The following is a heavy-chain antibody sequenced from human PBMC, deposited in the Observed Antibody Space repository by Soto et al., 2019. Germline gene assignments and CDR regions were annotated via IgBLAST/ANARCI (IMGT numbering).Heavy chain of an antibody. D-gene: IGHD6-6*01. CDR2: IYWDDDK. J-gene: IGHJ4*02. CDR3: AHSRYSRSSFDY. CDR1: GFSLTSNDVG. Sequence: SGPTLVNPTQTLTLTCTFSGFSLTSNDVGVGWIRQPPGKALEWLALIYWDDDKRYSPSLKSRLTITKDTSKNQVVLRMTNMDPVDTATYYCAHSRYSRSSFDYWGQGTLVTV. V-gene: IGHV2-5*02.